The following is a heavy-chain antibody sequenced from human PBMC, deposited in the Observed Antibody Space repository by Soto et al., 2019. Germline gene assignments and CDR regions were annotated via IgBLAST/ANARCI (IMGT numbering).Heavy chain of an antibody. D-gene: IGHD2-2*03. CDR3: ASGYCSSTSCSGFDP. CDR1: GFTFSSYW. V-gene: IGHV3-74*01. J-gene: IGHJ5*02. Sequence: GGSLRLSCAASGFTFSSYWMHWVRQAPGKGLVWVSRINSDGSSTSYADSVKGRFTISRDNAKNTLYLQMNSLRAEDTAVYYCASGYCSSTSCSGFDPWGQGTLVTVSS. CDR2: INSDGSST.